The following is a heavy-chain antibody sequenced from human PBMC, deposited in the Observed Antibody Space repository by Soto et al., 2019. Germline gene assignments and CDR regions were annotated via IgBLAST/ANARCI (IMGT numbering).Heavy chain of an antibody. Sequence: ASVKVSCKASGYTFTGYYMHWVRQAPGQGLEWMGWINPNSGGTNYAQKFQGWVTMTRDTSISTAYMELSRLRSDDTAVYYCARGSELWFGELLSNWFDPWGQGTLVTVSS. J-gene: IGHJ5*02. CDR1: GYTFTGYY. D-gene: IGHD3-10*01. CDR3: ARGSELWFGELLSNWFDP. CDR2: INPNSGGT. V-gene: IGHV1-2*04.